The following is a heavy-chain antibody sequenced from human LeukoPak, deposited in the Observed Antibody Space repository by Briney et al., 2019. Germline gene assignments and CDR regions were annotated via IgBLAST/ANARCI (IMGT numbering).Heavy chain of an antibody. J-gene: IGHJ4*02. CDR3: ARRHPYYYGSGTYSRED. V-gene: IGHV4-4*07. D-gene: IGHD3-10*01. CDR1: GGSIGNYY. CDR2: ISTSGTT. Sequence: SETLSLTCTVSGGSIGNYYWNWIRQPAGKGLEWIGRISTSGTTNYHPSLQSRVTLSLDTSKNQFSLNLRSVTAADTAIYFCARRHPYYYGSGTYSREDWGQGTLVTVSS.